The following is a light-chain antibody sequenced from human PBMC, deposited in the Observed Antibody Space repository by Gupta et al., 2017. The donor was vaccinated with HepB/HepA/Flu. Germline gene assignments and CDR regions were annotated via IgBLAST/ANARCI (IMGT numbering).Light chain of an antibody. J-gene: IGKJ4*01. V-gene: IGKV3-11*01. CDR2: EAS. CDR3: QQRSNWPLT. CDR1: QSISSY. Sequence: EIAFTQSPATLSLSPGERATLPCRASQSISSYLAWYQQRPGQAPRLLIYEASNRATGIPARFSGSGSGTDFTLTISSLEPEDFAVYYCQQRSNWPLTFGGGTKVEIK.